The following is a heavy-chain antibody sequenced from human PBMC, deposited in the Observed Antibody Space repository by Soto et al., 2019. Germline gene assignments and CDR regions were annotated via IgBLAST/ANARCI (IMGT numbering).Heavy chain of an antibody. CDR3: AKDGSSSWPHYMDV. J-gene: IGHJ6*03. Sequence: DVQLVESGGGLVQPGRSLRLSCAASGFTFDDYAMHWVRQAPGKGLEWVSGISWNSGSIGYADSVKGRFTISRDNAKNSLYLQMNSLRAEDTALYYCAKDGSSSWPHYMDVWGKGTTVTVSS. V-gene: IGHV3-9*01. D-gene: IGHD6-13*01. CDR1: GFTFDDYA. CDR2: ISWNSGSI.